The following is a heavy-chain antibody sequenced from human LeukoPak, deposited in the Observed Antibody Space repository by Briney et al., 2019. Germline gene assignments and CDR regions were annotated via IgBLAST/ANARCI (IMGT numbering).Heavy chain of an antibody. CDR2: IYYSGST. D-gene: IGHD1-26*01. J-gene: IGHJ5*02. Sequence: PSETLSLTCTVSGGSISSYYWSWIRQPPGKGLEWIGYIYYSGSTNYNPSLKSRVTISVDTSKNQFSLKLSSVTAADTAVYYCARGLRTRWWELTWGQGTLVTVSS. CDR1: GGSISSYY. V-gene: IGHV4-59*12. CDR3: ARGLRTRWWELT.